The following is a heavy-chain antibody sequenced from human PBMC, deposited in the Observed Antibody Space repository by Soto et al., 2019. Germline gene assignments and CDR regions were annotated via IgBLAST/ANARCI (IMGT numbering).Heavy chain of an antibody. CDR2: ISWNSGSI. CDR1: GFTFDDYA. CDR3: AKSPFHSSGHYPLGPGIDY. J-gene: IGHJ4*02. V-gene: IGHV3-9*01. Sequence: EVQLVESGGGLVQPGRSLRLSCAASGFTFDDYAMHWVRQAPGKGLEWVSGISWNSGSIGYADSVKGRFTISRDNAKNSLYLQMNSLRAEDTALYYCAKSPFHSSGHYPLGPGIDYWGQGTLVTVSS. D-gene: IGHD3-22*01.